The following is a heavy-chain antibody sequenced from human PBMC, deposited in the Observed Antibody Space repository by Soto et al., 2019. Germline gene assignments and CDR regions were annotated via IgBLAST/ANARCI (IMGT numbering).Heavy chain of an antibody. J-gene: IGHJ3*02. CDR2: ISTTSSYI. V-gene: IGHV3-21*01. Sequence: EVQLVESGGGLVKPGGSLRLSGEASELPFRSYSLNWDRQPPGKGLEWVSSISTTSSYIYYGDSVKGRFTISRDNAKNSLFLQMNSLRAEDTAIYYCAREGDDYGDYKRAFDIWGQGTTVTVSS. CDR3: AREGDDYGDYKRAFDI. D-gene: IGHD4-17*01. CDR1: ELPFRSYS.